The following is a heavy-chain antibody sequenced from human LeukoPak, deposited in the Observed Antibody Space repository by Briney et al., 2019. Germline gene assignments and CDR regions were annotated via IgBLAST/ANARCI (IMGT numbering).Heavy chain of an antibody. J-gene: IGHJ3*02. D-gene: IGHD1-26*01. CDR2: ISGSGGST. CDR3: AKFGGSFIAPFDI. Sequence: GGSLRLSCAASGFTFSSYAMRWVRQAPGKGLEWVSAISGSGGSTYYADSVKGRFTISRDNSKNTLYLQMNSLRAEDTAVFYCAKFGGSFIAPFDIWGQGTMVTVSS. CDR1: GFTFSSYA. V-gene: IGHV3-23*01.